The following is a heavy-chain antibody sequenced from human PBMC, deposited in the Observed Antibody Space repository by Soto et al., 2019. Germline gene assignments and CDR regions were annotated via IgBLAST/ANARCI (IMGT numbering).Heavy chain of an antibody. D-gene: IGHD3-10*01. J-gene: IGHJ4*02. Sequence: PGGSLRLSCAASGFTFSGSAMHWVRQASGKGLEWVGRIRSKANSYATAYAASVKGRFTISRDNSKNTPYLQMNSLRPEDTAVYYCAKEGALGLYYFDYWGQGTLVTVSS. CDR1: GFTFSGSA. CDR3: AKEGALGLYYFDY. CDR2: IRSKANSYAT. V-gene: IGHV3-73*01.